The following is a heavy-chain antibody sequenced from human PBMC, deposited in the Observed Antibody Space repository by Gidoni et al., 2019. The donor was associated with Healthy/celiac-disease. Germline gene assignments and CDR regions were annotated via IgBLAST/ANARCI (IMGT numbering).Heavy chain of an antibody. V-gene: IGHV4-34*01. D-gene: IGHD2-2*01. CDR2: INHSGST. J-gene: IGHJ4*02. CDR1: GGSFSGYY. CDR3: ARETPYCSSTSCPTDY. Sequence: QVQLQQWGAGLLKPSETLSLTCAVYGGSFSGYYWSWIRQPPGQGLEWIGEINHSGSTNYNPSLKSRVTISVDTSKNQFSLKLSSVTAADTAVYYCARETPYCSSTSCPTDYWGQGTLVTVSS.